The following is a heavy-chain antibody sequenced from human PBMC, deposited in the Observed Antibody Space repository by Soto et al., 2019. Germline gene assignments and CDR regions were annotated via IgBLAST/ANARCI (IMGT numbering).Heavy chain of an antibody. CDR1: GFTFSSYE. J-gene: IGHJ4*02. V-gene: IGHV3-48*03. D-gene: IGHD5-18*01. CDR3: ARDQRDSYGYYLDY. Sequence: GGSLRLSCAASGFTFSSYEMNWVRQAPGKGLEWVSYISSSGSTIYYADSVKGRFTISRDNAKNSLYLQMNSLRAEDTAVYYCARDQRDSYGYYLDYWGQGTLVTVSS. CDR2: ISSSGSTI.